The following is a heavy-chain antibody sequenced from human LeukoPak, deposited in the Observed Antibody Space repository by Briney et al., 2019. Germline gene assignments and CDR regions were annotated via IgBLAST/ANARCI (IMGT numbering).Heavy chain of an antibody. D-gene: IGHD3-22*01. V-gene: IGHV4-34*01. J-gene: IGHJ4*02. CDR2: INHSGST. Sequence: SETLSLTCAVYGGSFSGYYWSWIRQPPGKGLEWIGEINHSGSTNYNPSLKSRVTISVDTSKNQFSLKLSSVTAADTAVYYCARYYYYDSSGSLFDYWGQGTLVTVSS. CDR1: GGSFSGYY. CDR3: ARYYYYDSSGSLFDY.